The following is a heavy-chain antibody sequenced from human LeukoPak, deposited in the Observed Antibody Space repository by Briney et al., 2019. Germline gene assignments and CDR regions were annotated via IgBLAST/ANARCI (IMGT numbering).Heavy chain of an antibody. CDR1: GGSISSGGYY. CDR2: IYYSGST. CDR3: ARDSGSYFDY. V-gene: IGHV4-31*03. J-gene: IGHJ4*02. Sequence: SETLSLTCTVSGGSISSGGYYWSWIRQHPGKGLEWIGYIYYSGSTYYNPSLKSRVTISVDASKNQFSLKLSSVTAADTAVYYCARDSGSYFDYWGQGTLVTVSS. D-gene: IGHD1-26*01.